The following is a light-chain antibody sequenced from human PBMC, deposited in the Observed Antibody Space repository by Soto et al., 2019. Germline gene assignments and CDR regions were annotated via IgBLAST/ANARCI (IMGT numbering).Light chain of an antibody. J-gene: IGKJ1*01. Sequence: DVRMNQSPSTLSGSVGDRVTITCRASQTISSWLAWYQQKPGKAPKLLIYDASSLESGVPSSFSGSGSGTEFTLTISSLQPDDFATYYCQQYNSYWPFGQGAMAAIK. V-gene: IGKV1-5*01. CDR3: QQYNSYWP. CDR1: QTISSW. CDR2: DAS.